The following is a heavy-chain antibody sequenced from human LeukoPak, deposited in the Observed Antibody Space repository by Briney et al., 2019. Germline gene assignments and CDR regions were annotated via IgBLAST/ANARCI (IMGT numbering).Heavy chain of an antibody. J-gene: IGHJ6*02. CDR3: ARKPFIGTGAYYAMDV. V-gene: IGHV1-2*02. D-gene: IGHD1-14*01. CDR1: GYTFTGYY. CDR2: INPNSGGT. Sequence: ASVKVSCKASGYTFTGYYMHWVRQAPGQGLEWMGWINPNSGGTNYAQKFQGRVTMTRDTSISTAYMELSRLRSDDTAVYYCARKPFIGTGAYYAMDVRGQGTTVTVSS.